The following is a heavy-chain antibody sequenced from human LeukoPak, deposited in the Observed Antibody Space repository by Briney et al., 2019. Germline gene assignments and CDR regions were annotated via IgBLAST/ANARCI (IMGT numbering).Heavy chain of an antibody. J-gene: IGHJ4*02. Sequence: PSETLSLTCAVYGGSFSGYYWSWIRQPPGKGLEWIGEINHSGSTNYNPSLKSRVTISVDTSKNQFSLKLSSVTAADTAVYYCAKGDYYDSSGYPHYWGQGTLVTVSS. D-gene: IGHD3-22*01. CDR2: INHSGST. CDR1: GGSFSGYY. V-gene: IGHV4-34*01. CDR3: AKGDYYDSSGYPHY.